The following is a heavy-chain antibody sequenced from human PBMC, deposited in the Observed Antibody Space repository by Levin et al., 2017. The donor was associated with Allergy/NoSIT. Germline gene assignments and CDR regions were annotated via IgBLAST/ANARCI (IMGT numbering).Heavy chain of an antibody. Sequence: VASVKVSCKASGYTFTSYGISWVRQAPGQGLEWMGWISAYNGNTNYAQKLQGRVTMTTDTSTSTAYMELRSLRSDDTAVYYCARDRVTGTGPYDAFDIWGQGTMVTVSS. V-gene: IGHV1-18*01. CDR3: ARDRVTGTGPYDAFDI. D-gene: IGHD1-20*01. J-gene: IGHJ3*02. CDR1: GYTFTSYG. CDR2: ISAYNGNT.